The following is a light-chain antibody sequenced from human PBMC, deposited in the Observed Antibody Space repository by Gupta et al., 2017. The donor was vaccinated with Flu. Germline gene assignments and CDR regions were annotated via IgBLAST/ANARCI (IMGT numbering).Light chain of an antibody. J-gene: IGKJ5*01. Sequence: GEKVTISREARENIDDDVNWYIHRTGEDFLFTIQVVTPLLSGIPPRFSGSGYGTDFTLTINNIEPEDAASYYCLQHDNFPSTFGQGTRLEIK. CDR1: ENIDDD. CDR3: LQHDNFPST. CDR2: VVT. V-gene: IGKV5-2*01.